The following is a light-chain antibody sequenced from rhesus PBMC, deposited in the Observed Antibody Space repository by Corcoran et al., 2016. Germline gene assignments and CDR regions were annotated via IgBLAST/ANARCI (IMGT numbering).Light chain of an antibody. CDR3: QQYDDTPWT. J-gene: IGKJ1*01. CDR1: QGISRW. V-gene: IGKV1-21*01. CDR2: KAF. Sequence: DILMTQSPSSLSASVADTVTITCRASQGISRWLARYQQKPGKAPNLLIQKAFTLQSGVPSRFSGRGSGTAFTLTISSLQSEDFATCFCQQYDDTPWTFGQGTKVEIK.